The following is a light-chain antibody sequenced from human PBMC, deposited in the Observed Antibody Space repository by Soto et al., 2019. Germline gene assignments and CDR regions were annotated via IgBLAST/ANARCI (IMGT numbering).Light chain of an antibody. CDR2: DVS. J-gene: IGLJ3*02. V-gene: IGLV2-11*01. CDR3: CSYAGSYTLWV. CDR1: SSDVGGYNY. Sequence: QSALTQPRSVSGSPGQSVTISCTGTSSDVGGYNYVSWYQQHPGKAPKFMIYDVSKRPSGVPDRFSGSKSGNTASLTISGLQAEDEADYYCCSYAGSYTLWVFGGGTKLTVL.